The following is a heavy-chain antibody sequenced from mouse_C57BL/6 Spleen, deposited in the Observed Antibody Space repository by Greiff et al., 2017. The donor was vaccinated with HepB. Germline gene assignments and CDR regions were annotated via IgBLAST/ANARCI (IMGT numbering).Heavy chain of an antibody. V-gene: IGHV1-59*01. CDR3: ARGLLTTVVEPWFAY. CDR1: GYTFTSYW. J-gene: IGHJ3*01. CDR2: IDPSDSYT. Sequence: QVQLQQPGAELVRPGTSVKLSCKASGYTFTSYWMHWVKQRPGQGLEWIGVIDPSDSYTNYNQKFKGKATLTVDTSSSTAYLQRSSLTSEDSAVYYWARGLLTTVVEPWFAYVGQGTLVTVSA. D-gene: IGHD1-1*01.